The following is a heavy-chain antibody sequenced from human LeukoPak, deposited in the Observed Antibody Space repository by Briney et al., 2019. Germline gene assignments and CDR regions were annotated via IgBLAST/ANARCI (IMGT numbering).Heavy chain of an antibody. CDR1: GGSISSGDYY. J-gene: IGHJ4*02. V-gene: IGHV4-30-4*01. CDR2: IYYRGST. D-gene: IGHD5-18*01. Sequence: SQTLSLTCTVSGGSISSGDYYWSWIRQPPGKGLEWIGYIYYRGSTYYNPSLKSRVTISVATSKNQFSLKLSSVTAADTAVYYCARSTAMVTRYFDYWGQGTLVTVSS. CDR3: ARSTAMVTRYFDY.